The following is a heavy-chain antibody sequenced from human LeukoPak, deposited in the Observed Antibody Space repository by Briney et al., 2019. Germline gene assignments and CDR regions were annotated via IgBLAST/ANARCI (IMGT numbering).Heavy chain of an antibody. J-gene: IGHJ4*02. CDR2: TNPNSGGT. V-gene: IGHV1-2*02. CDR3: ARDRRGVPAAKDY. Sequence: ASVKVSCKASGYTFTGHYMRWVRQAPGQGLEWMGWTNPNSGGTNYAQKFQGRVTMTRDTSTSTAYMELSRLRSDDTAVYYCARDRRGVPAAKDYWGQGTLVTVSS. D-gene: IGHD2-2*01. CDR1: GYTFTGHY.